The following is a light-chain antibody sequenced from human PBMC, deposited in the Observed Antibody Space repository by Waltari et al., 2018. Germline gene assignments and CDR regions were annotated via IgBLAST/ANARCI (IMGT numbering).Light chain of an antibody. Sequence: NFMLTQPHSVSESPGKTVTISCTRSSGSIANNYVQWYQQRPGSAPTTIIYEDKQRPSGVPDRFSGSIDSSSNSASLTISGLKTEDEADYYCQSYDNSLTVFGGGTRLTVL. CDR3: QSYDNSLTV. J-gene: IGLJ3*02. CDR2: EDK. V-gene: IGLV6-57*04. CDR1: SGSIANNY.